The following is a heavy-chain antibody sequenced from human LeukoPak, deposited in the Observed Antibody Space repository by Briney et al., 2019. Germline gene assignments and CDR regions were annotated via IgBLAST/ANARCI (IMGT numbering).Heavy chain of an antibody. J-gene: IGHJ6*03. Sequence: AGGSLRLSCAASGFTFDDYGMSWVRQAPGKGLEWVSGINWNGGSTGYADSVKGRFTISRDNAKNSLYLQMNSLRAEDTALYYCARGTNVLRFLEWLTQPYYMDVWGKGTTVTVSS. CDR3: ARGTNVLRFLEWLTQPYYMDV. D-gene: IGHD3-3*01. CDR1: GFTFDDYG. V-gene: IGHV3-20*04. CDR2: INWNGGST.